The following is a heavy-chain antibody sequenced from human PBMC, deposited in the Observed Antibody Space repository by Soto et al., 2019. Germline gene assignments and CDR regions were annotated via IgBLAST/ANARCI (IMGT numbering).Heavy chain of an antibody. CDR1: GFTFSSYG. Sequence: PGGSLRLSCAASGFTFSSYGMHWVRQVPDKGLEWVAVILHDGSNEYYADSVKGRFTISRDNCKNTMYLQMNRLRAEDTAVYYCEKDQWYLGFGELLQRAHDYWGQGTLVTVSS. CDR3: EKDQWYLGFGELLQRAHDY. CDR2: ILHDGSNE. V-gene: IGHV3-30*18. D-gene: IGHD3-10*01. J-gene: IGHJ4*02.